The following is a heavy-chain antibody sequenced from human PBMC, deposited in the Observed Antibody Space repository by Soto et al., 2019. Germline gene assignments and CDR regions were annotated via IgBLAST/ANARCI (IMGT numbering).Heavy chain of an antibody. Sequence: ASVKVSCKASGYTFTSYGISWVRQAPGQGLEWMGWISAYNGNTNYAQKLQGRVTMTTDTSTSTAYMELRSLRSDDTAVYYCAGFGGVISWYYYYYSVGVGGKGPTLT. J-gene: IGHJ6*03. CDR1: GYTFTSYG. D-gene: IGHD2-8*02. V-gene: IGHV1-18*01. CDR2: ISAYNGNT. CDR3: AGFGGVISWYYYYYSVGV.